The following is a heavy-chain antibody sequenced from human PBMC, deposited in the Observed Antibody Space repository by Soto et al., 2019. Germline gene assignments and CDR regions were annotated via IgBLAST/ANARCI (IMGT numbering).Heavy chain of an antibody. CDR3: VRQGIGNLHGLVDV. J-gene: IGHJ6*02. Sequence: QVQLQQSGPGLVKPSETLSLTCTVSSGPSSSHNWGWIRQSPGRGLEWIGYVYNTGGTSHNPSLKSRVTISADTSANHISLTLSSVTAADTAIYYCVRQGIGNLHGLVDVWGQGTTVSVSS. CDR2: VYNTGGT. V-gene: IGHV4-59*08. CDR1: SGPSSSHN. D-gene: IGHD1-1*01.